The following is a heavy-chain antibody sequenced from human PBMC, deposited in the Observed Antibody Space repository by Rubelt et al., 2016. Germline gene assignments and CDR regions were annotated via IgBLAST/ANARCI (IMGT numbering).Heavy chain of an antibody. CDR2: INTDGSSI. V-gene: IGHV3-74*01. J-gene: IGHJ4*02. CDR1: GFSFSNYW. D-gene: IGHD5-18*01. Sequence: SGGGLVQPGGSLRLSCAASGFSFSNYWMYWVRQAPGTGLVWVSRINTDGSSITYADSVKGRFTISRDNAKNTLYLHMNSLRVEETAVYFCTSADTTTGSNKYWGQGTLVTVSS. CDR3: TSADTTTGSNKY.